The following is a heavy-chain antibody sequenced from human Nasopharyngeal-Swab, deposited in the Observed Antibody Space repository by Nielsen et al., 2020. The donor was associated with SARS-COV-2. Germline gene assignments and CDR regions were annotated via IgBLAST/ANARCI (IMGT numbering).Heavy chain of an antibody. CDR1: GFTFSDYY. CDR3: ARVDQGGYCSSTSCYAFDI. J-gene: IGHJ3*02. CDR2: ISSSGSTI. V-gene: IGHV3-11*04. Sequence: GESLKISCAASGFTFSDYYMSWIRQAPGKGLEWVSYISSSGSTIYYADSVKGRFPISRDNAKNSLYLQMNSLRAEDTAVYYCARVDQGGYCSSTSCYAFDIWGQGTMVTVSS. D-gene: IGHD2-2*01.